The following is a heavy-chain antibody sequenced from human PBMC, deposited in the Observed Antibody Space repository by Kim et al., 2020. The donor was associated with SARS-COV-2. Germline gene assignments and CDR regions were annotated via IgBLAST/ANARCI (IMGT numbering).Heavy chain of an antibody. J-gene: IGHJ6*03. D-gene: IGHD3-22*01. CDR1: GFTVSSNY. V-gene: IGHV3-66*01. CDR3: AREWYYYDSNNSPNYFYYMDV. CDR2: LYSRGAT. Sequence: GGSLRLSCVVSGFTVSSNYMNWVRQAPGKGLEWVSLLYSRGATFYADSVKGRFTISRDSSKNTLYLQMNSLRAEDTAVYYCAREWYYYDSNNSPNYFYYMDVWGKGTTVTVSS.